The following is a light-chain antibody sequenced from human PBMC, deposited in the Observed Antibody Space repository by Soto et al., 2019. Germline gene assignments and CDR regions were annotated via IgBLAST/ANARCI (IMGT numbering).Light chain of an antibody. CDR3: QQYESTPPT. CDR1: QSVLYSSNNKNY. J-gene: IGKJ2*01. CDR2: WAS. Sequence: DIVMTNSPDSLAVSLGERATINCKSSQSVLYSSNNKNYLAWYQQRPGQPPKLLIYWASTRESGVPDRFSGSGSGTDFTLTITSLQAEDVAVYYCQQYESTPPTFGQGTKLEIK. V-gene: IGKV4-1*01.